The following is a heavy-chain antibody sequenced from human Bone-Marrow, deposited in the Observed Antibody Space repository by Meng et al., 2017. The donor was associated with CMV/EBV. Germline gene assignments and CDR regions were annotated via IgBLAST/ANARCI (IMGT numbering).Heavy chain of an antibody. CDR3: ARGDSSGYWDYFDY. Sequence: GESLKISCAASGFTFSSYAMHWVRQAPGKGLEWVAVISYDGSNKYYADSVKGRFTISRDNSKNTLYLQMNSLRAEDTAVYYCARGDSSGYWDYFDYWGQGNLVTVSS. D-gene: IGHD3-22*01. V-gene: IGHV3-30-3*01. CDR1: GFTFSSYA. CDR2: ISYDGSNK. J-gene: IGHJ4*02.